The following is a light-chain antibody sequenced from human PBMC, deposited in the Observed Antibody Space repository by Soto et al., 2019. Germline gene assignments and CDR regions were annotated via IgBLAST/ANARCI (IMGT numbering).Light chain of an antibody. CDR1: QSVSSSY. V-gene: IGKV3-20*01. CDR2: GAS. CDR3: QEYGSSRT. J-gene: IGKJ1*01. Sequence: EIVLTQSPGTLSLSPGERATLSCRANQSVSSSYLAWYQQKPGQAPRLLIYGASNKATGIPDRFSGSGSGPDFTLTISRLEPEDLVVYYCQEYGSSRTFGQGTKVEIK.